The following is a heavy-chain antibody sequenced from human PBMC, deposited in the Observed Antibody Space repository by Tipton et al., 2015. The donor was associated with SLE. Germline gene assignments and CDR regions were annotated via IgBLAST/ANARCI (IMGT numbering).Heavy chain of an antibody. D-gene: IGHD4-11*01. CDR1: GGSISSYY. J-gene: IGHJ2*01. V-gene: IGHV4-4*07. CDR3: AREFLNPVTTVHYYFDL. Sequence: TLSLTCTVSGGSISSYYWSWIRQPAGGGLERFGRIYTNENTNYNPSLTSRVTMSVDTSKNHFSLKLISVTAADTAVYYCAREFLNPVTTVHYYFDLWGRGTLVTVSS. CDR2: IYTNENT.